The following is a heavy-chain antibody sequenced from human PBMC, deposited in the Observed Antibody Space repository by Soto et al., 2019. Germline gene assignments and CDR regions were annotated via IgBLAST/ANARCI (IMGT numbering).Heavy chain of an antibody. CDR1: GYTFTSYD. D-gene: IGHD2-2*01. J-gene: IGHJ5*02. CDR3: AIGYCSSTSCSPFDP. Sequence: QVQLVQSGAEVKKPGASVKVSCKASGYTFTSYDINWVRQATGQGLEWMGWMNPNSGNTGYAQKFQGRVTMTRNTSISTAYMELSSLRFEDTALYYCAIGYCSSTSCSPFDPWGQGTLVTVSS. V-gene: IGHV1-8*01. CDR2: MNPNSGNT.